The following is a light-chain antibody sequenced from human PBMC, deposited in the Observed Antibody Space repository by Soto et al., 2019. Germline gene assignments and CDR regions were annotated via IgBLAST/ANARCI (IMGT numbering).Light chain of an antibody. Sequence: AIQLTQSPSSLSASVGDRVTITCRASQGISSALAWYQQKPGKAPKLLIYDASSLESGFPSRFSGSGSGTDFTLTISSLQPEDFATYSCQQFNSYPLTFGQGTRLEIK. J-gene: IGKJ5*01. CDR1: QGISSA. V-gene: IGKV1-13*02. CDR2: DAS. CDR3: QQFNSYPLT.